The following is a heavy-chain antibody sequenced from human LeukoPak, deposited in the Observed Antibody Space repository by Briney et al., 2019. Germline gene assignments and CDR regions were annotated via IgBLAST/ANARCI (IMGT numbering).Heavy chain of an antibody. D-gene: IGHD3-10*01. V-gene: IGHV1-2*02. CDR2: INPNSGGT. J-gene: IGHJ4*02. CDR3: AKDYYGSGSGFDY. CDR1: GYTFTGYY. Sequence: WASVKVSCKASGYTFTGYYMHWVRQAPGQGLEWMGWINPNSGGTNYAQKFQGRVTMTRDTSISTAYMELSRLRSDDTAVYYCAKDYYGSGSGFDYWGQGTLVTVSS.